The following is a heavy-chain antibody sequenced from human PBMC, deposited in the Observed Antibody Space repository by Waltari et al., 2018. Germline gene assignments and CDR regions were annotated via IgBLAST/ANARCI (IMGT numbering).Heavy chain of an antibody. CDR3: ARDRWELLDFDY. D-gene: IGHD1-26*01. Sequence: QVQLQESGPGLVKPSETLSLTCTVSGGSISSHYWSWIRQPPGKGLEWIGYIYYSGSTNYNPSLKSRVTISVDTSKNQFSLKLSSVTAADTAVYYCARDRWELLDFDYWGQGTLVTVSS. CDR2: IYYSGST. V-gene: IGHV4-59*11. CDR1: GGSISSHY. J-gene: IGHJ4*02.